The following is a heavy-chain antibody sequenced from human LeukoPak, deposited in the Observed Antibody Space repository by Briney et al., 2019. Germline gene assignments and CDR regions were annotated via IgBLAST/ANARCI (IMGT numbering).Heavy chain of an antibody. CDR1: GFTFSSYG. J-gene: IGHJ5*02. CDR2: IWHDGSNK. CDR3: ARGVVVAATDWFDP. V-gene: IGHV3-33*01. Sequence: AGGSLRLSCAASGFTFSSYGMHWFRQAPGKGLEGVAVIWHDGSNKYYADSVKGRFTISRDNSKNTLYLQMNSLRAEDTAVYYCARGVVVAATDWFDPWGQGTLVTVSS. D-gene: IGHD2-15*01.